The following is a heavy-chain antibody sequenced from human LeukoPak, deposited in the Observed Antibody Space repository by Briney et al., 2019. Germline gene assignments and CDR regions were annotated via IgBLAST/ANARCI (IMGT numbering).Heavy chain of an antibody. J-gene: IGHJ4*02. CDR1: GYSFTSYW. Sequence: GESLKISCKGSGYSFTSYWIGWVRQMPGKGLEWMGIIYPGDSDTRYSPSFQGQVTISADKPISTAYLQWSSLKASDTAMYYCARQGEYYDILTGHRSFYFDYWGQGTLVTVSS. V-gene: IGHV5-51*01. D-gene: IGHD3-9*01. CDR3: ARQGEYYDILTGHRSFYFDY. CDR2: IYPGDSDT.